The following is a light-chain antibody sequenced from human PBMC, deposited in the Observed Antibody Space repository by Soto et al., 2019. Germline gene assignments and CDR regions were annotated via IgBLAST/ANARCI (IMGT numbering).Light chain of an antibody. Sequence: DIQMTQSPASLSASVTDRVTITCRASQDIGTDLGWYQQRPGKAPERLIYEASVLQSGVPSRFSGSGSGTEFTLTVSSLQPEDFATDYCVQHYSYPLTFGGGTKVDIK. CDR3: VQHYSYPLT. V-gene: IGKV1-17*01. CDR1: QDIGTD. CDR2: EAS. J-gene: IGKJ4*01.